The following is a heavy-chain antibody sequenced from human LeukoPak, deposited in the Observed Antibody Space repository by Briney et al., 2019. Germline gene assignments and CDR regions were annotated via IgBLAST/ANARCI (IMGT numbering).Heavy chain of an antibody. CDR3: AREVLRTNWGSLDY. Sequence: GGSLRPSCAASGFTFSSYSMNWVRQAPGKGLEWVSSISSSSSYIYYADSVKGRFTISRDNAKNSLYLQMNSLRAEDTAVYYCAREVLRTNWGSLDYWGQGTLVTVSS. CDR1: GFTFSSYS. J-gene: IGHJ4*02. CDR2: ISSSSSYI. V-gene: IGHV3-21*01. D-gene: IGHD7-27*01.